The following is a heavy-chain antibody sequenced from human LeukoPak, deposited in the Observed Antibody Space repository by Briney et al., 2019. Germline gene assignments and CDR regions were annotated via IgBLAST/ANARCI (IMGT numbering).Heavy chain of an antibody. Sequence: GGSLRLSCEASGFTFSTYGMAWVRQAPGKGLQWVSSLSGTGDSTYYVDSVKGRFTISRDNSKNMLFLQMNSLRVEDTAEYYCAKDYGSGYTPYFFDSWGQGTLVTVSS. CDR3: AKDYGSGYTPYFFDS. CDR1: GFTFSTYG. D-gene: IGHD5-18*01. J-gene: IGHJ4*02. V-gene: IGHV3-23*01. CDR2: LSGTGDST.